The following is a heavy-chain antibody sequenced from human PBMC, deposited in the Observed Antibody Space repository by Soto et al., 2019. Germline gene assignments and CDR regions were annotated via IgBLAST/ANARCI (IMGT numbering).Heavy chain of an antibody. V-gene: IGHV3-23*01. CDR2: ITGTGGNT. Sequence: GGSLRLSCAASGFTFGTYAMTWVRQAPGKGLEWVSSITGTGGNTHYADSVKGRFTISRDNSKNTLFLQMNSLRAEDTAVYYCAKVVTGTPDYWAREPWSPSP. CDR3: AKVVTGTPDY. CDR1: GFTFGTYA. J-gene: IGHJ4*02. D-gene: IGHD1-7*01.